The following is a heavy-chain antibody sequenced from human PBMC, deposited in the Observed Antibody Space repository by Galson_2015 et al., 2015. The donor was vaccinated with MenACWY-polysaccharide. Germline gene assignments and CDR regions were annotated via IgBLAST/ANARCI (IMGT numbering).Heavy chain of an antibody. CDR3: AGIPSTMSSFGWFDP. Sequence: TLSLTCSVSGDSITSAGYYWTWIRQHPETGLEWIGYILNKGSPKTNPSLRSRVTVSSDTSRNQFSLTLTSVTAADTATYYCAGIPSTMSSFGWFDPWGQGILVTVSS. V-gene: IGHV4-31*03. D-gene: IGHD3-3*01. CDR2: ILNKGSP. CDR1: GDSITSAGYY. J-gene: IGHJ5*02.